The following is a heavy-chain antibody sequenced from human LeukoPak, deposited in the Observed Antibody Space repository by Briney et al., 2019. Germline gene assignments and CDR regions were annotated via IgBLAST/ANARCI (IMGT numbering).Heavy chain of an antibody. CDR3: ARQFNRRGWSYASFDI. CDR1: GGSISSSSYY. J-gene: IGHJ3*02. V-gene: IGHV4-39*01. CDR2: IYYSGST. Sequence: SETLSLTCTVSGGSISSSSYYWGWIRQPPGKGLEWIGSIYYSGSTYYNPSLKSRVTISVDTSKNQFSLKLSSVTAADTAVYYCARQFNRRGWSYASFDIWGQGTMVTVSS. D-gene: IGHD3-16*01.